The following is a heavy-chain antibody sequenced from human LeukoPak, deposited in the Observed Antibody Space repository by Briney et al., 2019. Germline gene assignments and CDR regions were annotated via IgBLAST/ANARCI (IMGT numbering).Heavy chain of an antibody. CDR3: ARLIQLWPD. J-gene: IGHJ4*02. D-gene: IGHD5-18*01. V-gene: IGHV3-23*01. CDR1: GFTFSSYA. CDR2: ISGSGGST. Sequence: GGSLRLSCAASGFTFSSYAMSWVRQAPRKGLEWVSSISGSGGSTYYADSVKGRFTISRDNSKNTLYLQMNSLRAEDTAVYYCARLIQLWPDWGQGTLVTVSS.